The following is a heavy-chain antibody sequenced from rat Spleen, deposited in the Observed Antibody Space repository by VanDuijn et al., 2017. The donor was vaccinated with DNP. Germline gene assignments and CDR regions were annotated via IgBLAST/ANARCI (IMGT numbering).Heavy chain of an antibody. CDR2: ITSSDANP. CDR1: GFSISNYN. V-gene: IGHV5S23*01. Sequence: EVQLVESGGGLVQPGRSLRLSCAASGFSISNYNMAWVRQVPGKGLEWVASITSSDANPYYPDSVKGRFTISRDNANSILYRQMDSLRSEDTATYYCAIDLQTGRAWGQGTSVTVSS. D-gene: IGHD3-2*01. J-gene: IGHJ4*01. CDR3: AIDLQTGRA.